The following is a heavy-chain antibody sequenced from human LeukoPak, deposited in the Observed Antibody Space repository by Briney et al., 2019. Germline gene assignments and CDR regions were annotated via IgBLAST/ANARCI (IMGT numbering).Heavy chain of an antibody. CDR2: INPSGGST. CDR1: GYTFTSYY. Sequence: GASVKVSCKASGYTFTSYYMHWVRQAPGQGLEWMGIINPSGGSTSYAQKFQGRVTMTRDTSTSTVYMELSGLRSEDTAVYYCARGDCSSTSCYTWGTFDYWGQGTLVTVSS. V-gene: IGHV1-46*01. J-gene: IGHJ4*02. CDR3: ARGDCSSTSCYTWGTFDY. D-gene: IGHD2-2*02.